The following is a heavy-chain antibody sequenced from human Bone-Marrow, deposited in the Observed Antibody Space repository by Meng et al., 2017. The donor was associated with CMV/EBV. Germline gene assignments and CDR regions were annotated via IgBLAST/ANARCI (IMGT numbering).Heavy chain of an antibody. D-gene: IGHD4-23*01. CDR3: GRDPNGGDIGAYEM. V-gene: IGHV3-23*01. CDR1: GFTFSNYA. CDR2: IAGSGAGT. Sequence: GESLKISCAASGFTFSNYAMTWVRQAPGKGLEWVSTIAGSGAGTNHPDPVKGRFTISRDNSKNTLYLQMNSLRAEDTAIYDCGRDPNGGDIGAYEMWGQGTMVTVSS. J-gene: IGHJ3*02.